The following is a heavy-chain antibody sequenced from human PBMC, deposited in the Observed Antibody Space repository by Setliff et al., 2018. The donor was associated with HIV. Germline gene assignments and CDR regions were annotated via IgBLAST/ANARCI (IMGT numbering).Heavy chain of an antibody. CDR3: VKDRTDILTGYGDH. CDR2: ITSNMDST. D-gene: IGHD3-9*01. V-gene: IGHV3-64D*09. CDR1: GFKFSSYA. J-gene: IGHJ4*02. Sequence: GGSLRLSWSASGFKFSSYAMHWVRQAPGKGLEYVSAITSNMDSTYYGDSVKGRFTISRDNSKNTLYLQMNSLRADDTAIYYCVKDRTDILTGYGDHWGQGTQVTVSS.